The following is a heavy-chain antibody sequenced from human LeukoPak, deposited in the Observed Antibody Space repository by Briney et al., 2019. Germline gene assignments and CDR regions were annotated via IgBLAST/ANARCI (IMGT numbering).Heavy chain of an antibody. D-gene: IGHD3-3*01. CDR1: GYTFTSYG. V-gene: IGHV1-8*02. CDR3: ARGQIQRETTTSNPKGITIFGVVISPYYYYYMDV. Sequence: ASVKVSCKASGYTFTSYGISWVRQAPGQGLEWMGWTNPNSGGTNYAQKFQGRVTMTRNTSISTAYMELSSLRSEDTAVYYCARGQIQRETTTSNPKGITIFGVVISPYYYYYMDVWGKGTTVTVSS. CDR2: TNPNSGGT. J-gene: IGHJ6*03.